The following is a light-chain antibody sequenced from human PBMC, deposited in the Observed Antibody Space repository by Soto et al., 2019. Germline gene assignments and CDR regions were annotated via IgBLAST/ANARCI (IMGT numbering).Light chain of an antibody. J-gene: IGKJ1*01. CDR3: QRYNSYPWT. Sequence: DIQMTQSPSTLSASVGARVTITCRASQSISSWLAWYQQKPGKAPNLLIYKASSLESGVSSRFSGSGSGTEFTLTISSLQPDDFATYYCQRYNSYPWTFGQGTKVEIK. CDR1: QSISSW. CDR2: KAS. V-gene: IGKV1-5*03.